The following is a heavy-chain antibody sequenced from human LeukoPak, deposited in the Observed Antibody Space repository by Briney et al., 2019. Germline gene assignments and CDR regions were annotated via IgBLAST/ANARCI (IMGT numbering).Heavy chain of an antibody. CDR2: ISSSSYI. V-gene: IGHV3-21*01. J-gene: IGHJ4*02. Sequence: PGGSLRLSCVASGSTSSSYNMNWVRQAPGKGLEWVSSISSSSYIYYADSVKGRFTISRDNAKNSLYLQMNSLRAEDTAVYYCAREGSSSWYDYWGQGTLVTVSS. CDR1: GSTSSSYN. CDR3: AREGSSSWYDY. D-gene: IGHD6-13*01.